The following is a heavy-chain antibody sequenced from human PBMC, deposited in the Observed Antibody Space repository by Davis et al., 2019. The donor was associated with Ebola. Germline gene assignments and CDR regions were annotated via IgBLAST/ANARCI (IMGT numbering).Heavy chain of an antibody. CDR3: ARGAAGIYY. CDR2: IYYSGST. CDR1: GYSISSGYY. D-gene: IGHD6-13*01. J-gene: IGHJ4*02. V-gene: IGHV4-61*01. Sequence: PSETLSLTCAVSGYSISSGYYWSWIRQPPGKGLEWIGYIYYSGSTNYNPSLKSRVTISVDTSKNQFSLKLSSVTAADTAVYYCARGAAGIYYWGQGTLVTVSS.